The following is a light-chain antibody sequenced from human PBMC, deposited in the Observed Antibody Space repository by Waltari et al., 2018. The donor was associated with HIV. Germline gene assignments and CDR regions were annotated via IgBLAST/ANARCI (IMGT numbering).Light chain of an antibody. Sequence: QSALTQPPSASGSPGQSVTISCPGTSSHVGGYNSVSWYQQHPGKAPKLMIYEVSKRPSGVPDRFSGSKSGNTASLTVSGLQAEDEADYYCSSYAGSNNLVFGGGTKLTVL. CDR1: SSHVGGYNS. CDR3: SSYAGSNNLV. CDR2: EVS. V-gene: IGLV2-8*01. J-gene: IGLJ3*02.